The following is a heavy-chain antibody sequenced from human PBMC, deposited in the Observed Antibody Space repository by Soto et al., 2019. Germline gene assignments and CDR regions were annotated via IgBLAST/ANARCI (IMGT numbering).Heavy chain of an antibody. Sequence: LSLTCAVSGGSISSGGYSWSWIRQPPGKGLEWIGYIYHSGSTYYNPSLKSRVTISVDRSKNQFSLKLSSVTAADTAVYYCARAFCSGGSCYWFDPWGQGTLVTVSS. CDR2: IYHSGST. V-gene: IGHV4-30-2*01. D-gene: IGHD2-15*01. J-gene: IGHJ5*02. CDR3: ARAFCSGGSCYWFDP. CDR1: GGSISSGGYS.